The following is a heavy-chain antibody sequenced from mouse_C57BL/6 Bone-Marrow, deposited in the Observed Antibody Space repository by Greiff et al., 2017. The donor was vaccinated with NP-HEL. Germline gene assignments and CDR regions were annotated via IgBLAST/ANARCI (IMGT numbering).Heavy chain of an antibody. CDR2: IRLKSDNYAT. CDR1: GFTFSNYW. D-gene: IGHD1-1*01. V-gene: IGHV6-3*01. Sequence: EVQLQESGGGLVQPGGSMKLSCVASGFTFSNYWMNWVRQSPEKGLEWVAQIRLKSDNYATHYAESVKGRFTISRDDSKSSVYLQMNNLRAEDTGIYYCTPTVVATPFAYWGQGTLVTVSA. J-gene: IGHJ3*01. CDR3: TPTVVATPFAY.